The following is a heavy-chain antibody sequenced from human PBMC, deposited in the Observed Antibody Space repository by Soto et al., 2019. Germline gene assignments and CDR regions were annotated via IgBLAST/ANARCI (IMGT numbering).Heavy chain of an antibody. J-gene: IGHJ4*02. Sequence: QVQLAESGGGVVQPGRSLRLSCVGSGIRFSDYGMHWVRQAPGKGLEWVAMMSFDGTYKYYADSVKGRFIISRDNSKNTLYLQMNSLRAEDTAVYYCAKDRRDGEYNSVYDFWGQGTLVTVSS. CDR3: AKDRRDGEYNSVYDF. D-gene: IGHD4-17*01. CDR2: MSFDGTYK. CDR1: GIRFSDYG. V-gene: IGHV3-30*18.